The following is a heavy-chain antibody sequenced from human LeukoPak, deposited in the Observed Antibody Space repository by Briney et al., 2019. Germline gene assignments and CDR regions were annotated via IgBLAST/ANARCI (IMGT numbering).Heavy chain of an antibody. CDR2: IYYSGST. CDR1: GGSISSGGYY. D-gene: IGHD2-2*01. CDR3: ARDGGSTSWFDP. V-gene: IGHV4-31*03. Sequence: PSETLPLTCTVSGGSISSGGYYWSWIRQHPGKGLEWIGYIYYSGSTYYNPSLKSRVTISVDTSKNQFSLKLSSVTAADTAVYYCARDGGSTSWFDPWGQGTLVTVSS. J-gene: IGHJ5*02.